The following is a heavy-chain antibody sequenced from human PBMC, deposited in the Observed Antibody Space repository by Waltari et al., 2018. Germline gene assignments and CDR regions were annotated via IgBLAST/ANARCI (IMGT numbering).Heavy chain of an antibody. CDR1: GFTFSSYS. Sequence: EVQLVESGGGLVKPGGSLRLSWAASGFTFSSYSMTWVRQPPGKGLGGVSSISSSSSYIYYADSVKGRFTISRDNAKNSLYLQMNSLRAEDTAVYYCAREGGNYYDSSGYYSPDAFDIWGQGTMVTVSS. CDR2: ISSSSSYI. D-gene: IGHD3-22*01. V-gene: IGHV3-21*01. J-gene: IGHJ3*02. CDR3: AREGGNYYDSSGYYSPDAFDI.